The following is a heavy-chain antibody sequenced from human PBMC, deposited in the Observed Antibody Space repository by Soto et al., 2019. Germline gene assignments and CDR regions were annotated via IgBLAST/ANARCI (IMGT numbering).Heavy chain of an antibody. J-gene: IGHJ6*02. Sequence: GGSLRLSCAASGFTFSSYAMHWVRQAPGKGLEWVAVISYDGSNKYYADSVKGRFTISRDNSKNTLYLQMNGLRAEDTAVYYCARDRGITMVRAQNYGMDVWGQGTTVTVSS. CDR1: GFTFSSYA. CDR3: ARDRGITMVRAQNYGMDV. CDR2: ISYDGSNK. D-gene: IGHD3-10*01. V-gene: IGHV3-30-3*01.